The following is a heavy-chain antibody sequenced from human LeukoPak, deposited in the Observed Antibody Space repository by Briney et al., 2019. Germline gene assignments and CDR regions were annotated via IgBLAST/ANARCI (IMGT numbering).Heavy chain of an antibody. V-gene: IGHV3-48*03. CDR1: GFTFSSYE. CDR2: ISSSGSTI. J-gene: IGHJ6*03. Sequence: SGGSLRLSCAASGFTFSSYEMNWVRQAPGKGLERVSYISSSGSTIYYADSVKGRFTISRDNAKNSLYLQMNSLRAEDTAVYYCATPYYYYYYYMDVWGKGTTVTVSS. CDR3: ATPYYYYYYYMDV.